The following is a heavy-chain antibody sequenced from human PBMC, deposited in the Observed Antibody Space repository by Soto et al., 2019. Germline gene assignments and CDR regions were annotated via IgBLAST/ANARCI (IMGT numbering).Heavy chain of an antibody. D-gene: IGHD3-9*01. J-gene: IGHJ4*02. CDR2: IWYDGSNK. V-gene: IGHV3-33*01. Sequence: GGSLRLSCAASGFTFSSYGMHWVRQAPGKGLEWVAVIWYDGSNKYYADSVKGRFTISRDNSKNTLYLQMNSLRAEDTAVYYCARAATYRLRYFDWLVYWGQGTLVTVSS. CDR1: GFTFSSYG. CDR3: ARAATYRLRYFDWLVY.